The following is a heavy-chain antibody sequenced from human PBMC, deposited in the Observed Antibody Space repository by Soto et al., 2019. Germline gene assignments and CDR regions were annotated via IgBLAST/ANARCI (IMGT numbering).Heavy chain of an antibody. CDR1: GGSISSGGYS. J-gene: IGHJ4*02. Sequence: PSETLSLTCAVSGGSISSGGYSWSWIRQPPGKGLEWIGYIYHSGSTYYNPSLKSRVTISVDRSKNQFSLKLSSVTAADTAVYYCARDGGAGVFDYWGQGTLVTVSS. CDR3: ARDGGAGVFDY. D-gene: IGHD3-16*01. CDR2: IYHSGST. V-gene: IGHV4-30-2*01.